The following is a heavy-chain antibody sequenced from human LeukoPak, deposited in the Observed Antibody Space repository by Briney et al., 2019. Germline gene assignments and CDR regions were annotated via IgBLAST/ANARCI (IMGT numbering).Heavy chain of an antibody. CDR1: GFTFSSYG. CDR2: IRYDGSNK. J-gene: IGHJ4*02. D-gene: IGHD5-18*01. CDR3: AKDTETWIQLWSPVYFDY. Sequence: GGSLRLSCAASGFTFSSYGMHWVRQAPGKGLVWVAFIRYDGSNKYYADSVKGRFTISRDNSKNTLYLQMNSLRAEDTAVYYCAKDTETWIQLWSPVYFDYWGQGTLVTVSS. V-gene: IGHV3-30*02.